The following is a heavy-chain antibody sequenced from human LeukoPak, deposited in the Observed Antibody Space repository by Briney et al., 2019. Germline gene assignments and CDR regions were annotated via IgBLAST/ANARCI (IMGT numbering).Heavy chain of an antibody. Sequence: PSETLSLTCTVSGGSISSYYWSWIRQSPGRGLEWIGYFAYSENTNDNPSLRGRVTISADTSKNTFSLNLSTVSAADTPVYYCARGTIDGYNFKGTWFDCCGQGRLVTVSS. CDR2: FAYSENT. CDR1: GGSISSYY. J-gene: IGHJ4*02. CDR3: ARGTIDGYNFKGTWFDC. V-gene: IGHV4-59*01. D-gene: IGHD5-24*01.